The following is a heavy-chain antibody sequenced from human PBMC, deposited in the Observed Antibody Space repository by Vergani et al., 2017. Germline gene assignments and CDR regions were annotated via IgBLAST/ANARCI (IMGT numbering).Heavy chain of an antibody. Sequence: QVQLVESGGGVVQPGRSLRLSCTSSGFTFSTYSMHWVRQAPGKGLEWVAIIYYDGSKKYYADSVQGRFTISIDNSRNTLDLLMSSLRAEDTAIYYCVREGSYCGSTTCRNPSYVYYYHMDVWGEGTTVTVSS. CDR1: GFTFSTYS. CDR2: IYYDGSKK. V-gene: IGHV3-33*01. CDR3: VREGSYCGSTTCRNPSYVYYYHMDV. D-gene: IGHD2-21*01. J-gene: IGHJ6*03.